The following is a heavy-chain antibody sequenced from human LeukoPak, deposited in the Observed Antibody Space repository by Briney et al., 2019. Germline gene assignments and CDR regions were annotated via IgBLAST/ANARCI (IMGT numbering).Heavy chain of an antibody. CDR3: ARDQGGYDY. J-gene: IGHJ4*02. CDR2: IYYSGNT. CDR1: GASISGSGYY. V-gene: IGHV4-39*07. Sequence: SETLSLTCTVSGASISGSGYYWGWIRQPPGKGLGWIGSIYYSGNTYYNPSLKSRVTISVDTSKNQFSLKLSSVTAADTAVYYCARDQGGYDYWGQGTLVTVSA. D-gene: IGHD2-15*01.